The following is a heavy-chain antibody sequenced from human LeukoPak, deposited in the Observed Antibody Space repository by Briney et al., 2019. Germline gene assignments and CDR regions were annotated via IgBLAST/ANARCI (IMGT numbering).Heavy chain of an antibody. D-gene: IGHD3-10*01. J-gene: IGHJ5*02. CDR3: ARRTYYYGSGSYFDDL. CDR2: IYYSGST. CDR1: GGSFSSYY. V-gene: IGHV4-59*08. Sequence: SETLSLTCAVYGGSFSSYYWSWIRQPPGKGLEWIGYIYYSGSTNYNPSLKSRVTISVDTSKNQFSLKLSSVTAADTTVYYCARRTYYYGSGSYFDDLWGQGTLVTVSS.